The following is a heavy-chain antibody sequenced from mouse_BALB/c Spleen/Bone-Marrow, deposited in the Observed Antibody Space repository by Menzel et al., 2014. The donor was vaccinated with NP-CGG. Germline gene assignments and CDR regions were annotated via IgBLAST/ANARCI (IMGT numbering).Heavy chain of an antibody. V-gene: IGHV4-2*02. CDR2: INPACRTL. CDR1: ALVFSGFW. CDR3: NRLGYYGGFAY. D-gene: IGHD2-3*01. Sequence: SFHSPGAAEALVFSGFWMSWARPAPGKRLQWIGVINPACRTLNYAPTLNDKFIISRNNPKNMLYIQRSKVRSEDAVLYYCNRLGYYGGFAYGGQGTLVTVSA. J-gene: IGHJ3*01.